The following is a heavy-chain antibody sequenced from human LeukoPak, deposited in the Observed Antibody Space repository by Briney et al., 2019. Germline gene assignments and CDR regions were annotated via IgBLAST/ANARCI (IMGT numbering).Heavy chain of an antibody. J-gene: IGHJ4*02. D-gene: IGHD3-10*01. V-gene: IGHV3-48*02. Sequence: PGGSLRLSCEASGFTFSSYAMSWVRQAPGRGLEWVSYINSISETIYYADSVKGRFTISRDNAKNSLYLQMNSLRDEDTAVYYCARYHAASGSFYDYWGQGTLVTVSS. CDR3: ARYHAASGSFYDY. CDR1: GFTFSSYA. CDR2: INSISETI.